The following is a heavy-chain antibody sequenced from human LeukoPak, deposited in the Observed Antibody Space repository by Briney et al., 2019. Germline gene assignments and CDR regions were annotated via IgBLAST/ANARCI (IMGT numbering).Heavy chain of an antibody. D-gene: IGHD6-13*01. V-gene: IGHV1-2*02. CDR3: ARGSSSWYPRYFQH. Sequence: VSVKVSCKASGYTFTGYYMHWVRQAPGQGLEWMGWINPNSGGTNYAQKFQGRVTMTRDTSISTAYMELSRLRSDDTAVYYCARGSSSWYPRYFQHWGQGTLVTVSS. CDR2: INPNSGGT. CDR1: GYTFTGYY. J-gene: IGHJ1*01.